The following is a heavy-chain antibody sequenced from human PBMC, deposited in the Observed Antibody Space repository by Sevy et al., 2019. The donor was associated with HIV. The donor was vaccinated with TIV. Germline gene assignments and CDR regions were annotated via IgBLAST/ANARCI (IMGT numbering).Heavy chain of an antibody. CDR1: GFTFSDYG. CDR2: IWNDGSHK. Sequence: GGSLRLSCAASGFTFSDYGMQWVRQAPGKGLEWVAVIWNDGSHKYYADSVKGRFTTSRDNSSNTLYLQMNSLRAEDTAVYYCARDVRGEGIRPGDRDYWGQGTLVTVSS. V-gene: IGHV3-33*01. J-gene: IGHJ4*02. CDR3: ARDVRGEGIRPGDRDY. D-gene: IGHD3-10*02.